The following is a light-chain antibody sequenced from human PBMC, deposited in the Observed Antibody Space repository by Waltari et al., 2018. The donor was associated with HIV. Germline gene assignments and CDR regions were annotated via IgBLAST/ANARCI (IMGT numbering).Light chain of an antibody. CDR3: QQYNKWPWT. CDR1: QSISNN. Sequence: EIVMTQSLASLPLSPGERATLSCRASQSISNNLTWYHQKPGQAPRLLIYGASTRATGIPARFIGSGSGTEFTLTILSLQSEDFALYYCQQYNKWPWTFGQGTKVEIK. J-gene: IGKJ1*01. CDR2: GAS. V-gene: IGKV3D-15*01.